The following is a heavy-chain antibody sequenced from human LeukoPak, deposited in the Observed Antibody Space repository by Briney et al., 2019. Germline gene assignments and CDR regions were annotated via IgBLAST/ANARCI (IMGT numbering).Heavy chain of an antibody. CDR1: GYTFTSYG. CDR3: ARVIRFASQIVVVPAAMDY. V-gene: IGHV1-18*01. J-gene: IGHJ4*02. D-gene: IGHD2-2*01. CDR2: ISAYNGNT. Sequence: ASVKVSCKASGYTFTSYGISWVRQAPGQGLEWMGWISAYNGNTSYAQKLQGRVTMTTDTSTSTAYMELRSLRSDDTAVYYCARVIRFASQIVVVPAAMDYWGQGTLVTVSS.